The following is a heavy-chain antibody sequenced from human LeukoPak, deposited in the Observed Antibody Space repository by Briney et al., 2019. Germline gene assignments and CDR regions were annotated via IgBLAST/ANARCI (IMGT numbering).Heavy chain of an antibody. J-gene: IGHJ4*02. V-gene: IGHV1-46*01. CDR1: AYTFTSYY. CDR2: INPSGGST. CDR3: ARGGPAYCGDDCYSNGYFDC. D-gene: IGHD2-21*02. Sequence: ASVKVSCKASAYTFTSYYIHWVRQAPGQGLEWMGIINPSGGSTNYAQKFQGRVTMTRDTSTSTVYMELSSLRSEDTAVYYCARGGPAYCGDDCYSNGYFDCWGQGTLVTVSS.